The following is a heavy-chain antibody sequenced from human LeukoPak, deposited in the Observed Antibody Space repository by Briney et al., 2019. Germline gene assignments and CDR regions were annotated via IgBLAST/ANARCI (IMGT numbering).Heavy chain of an antibody. CDR3: ARNLNWLGVFDY. D-gene: IGHD6-19*01. CDR2: TYSDGST. J-gene: IGHJ4*02. Sequence: GVSLRLSCAASGFTVSSMYMSWVRQAPGKGLEWVSATYSDGSTYYADSVKGRFTISRDNSKNTLYLQMNSLRAEDTAVYYCARNLNWLGVFDYWGQGTLVTVSS. CDR1: GFTVSSMY. V-gene: IGHV3-53*01.